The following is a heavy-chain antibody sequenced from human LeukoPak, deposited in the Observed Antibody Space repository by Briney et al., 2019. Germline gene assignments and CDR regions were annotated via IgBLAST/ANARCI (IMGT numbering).Heavy chain of an antibody. J-gene: IGHJ4*02. D-gene: IGHD6-19*01. CDR2: ISASGGST. CDR1: GFTFSSYA. Sequence: GGSLRLSCAASGFTFSSYAMSWVRQAPGKGLEWVSAISASGGSTYYADSVKGRFTISRDNSKNTLYLQMNSLRAQDTAVYYCAKDGYSSAWLPYYWGQGTLVTVSS. CDR3: AKDGYSSAWLPYY. V-gene: IGHV3-23*01.